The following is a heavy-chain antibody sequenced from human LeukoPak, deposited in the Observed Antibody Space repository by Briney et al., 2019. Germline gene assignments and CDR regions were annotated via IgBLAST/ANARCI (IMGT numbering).Heavy chain of an antibody. Sequence: VASVKVSCKASGYTFTSYGISWVRQAPGQGLEWMGWISAYNGNTNYAQKLQGRVTMTTDTSTSTAYMELRSLRSDDTAIYYCARVSRGGITASWFDPWGQGTLVTVSS. CDR1: GYTFTSYG. J-gene: IGHJ5*02. CDR2: ISAYNGNT. D-gene: IGHD6-13*01. V-gene: IGHV1-18*01. CDR3: ARVSRGGITASWFDP.